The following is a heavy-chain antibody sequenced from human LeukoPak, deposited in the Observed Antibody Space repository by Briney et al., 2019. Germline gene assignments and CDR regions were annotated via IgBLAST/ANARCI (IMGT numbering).Heavy chain of an antibody. J-gene: IGHJ2*01. Sequence: SVKVSCKASGGTFSSYAISWVRQAPGQGLEWMGGVIPIFGTTNYAQKFQDRVTITADKSTSTAYMELSSLRSEDTAVYYCARDALIYWYFDLWGRGTLVTVSS. D-gene: IGHD3-10*01. CDR3: ARDALIYWYFDL. CDR1: GGTFSSYA. V-gene: IGHV1-69*06. CDR2: VIPIFGTT.